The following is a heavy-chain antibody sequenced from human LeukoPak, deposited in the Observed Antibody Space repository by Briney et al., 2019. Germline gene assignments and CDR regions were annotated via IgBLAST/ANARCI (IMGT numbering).Heavy chain of an antibody. V-gene: IGHV4-4*02. CDR3: ARVIAVSGYYYYYYMDV. D-gene: IGHD6-19*01. CDR2: IYHSGST. CDR1: GGSISSSNW. Sequence: PSETLSLTCAVSGGSISSSNWWSWVRQPPGKGLEWIGEIYHSGSTNYNPSLKSRVTISVDTSKDQFSLKLSSVTAADTAVYYCARVIAVSGYYYYYYMDVWGKGTTVTVSS. J-gene: IGHJ6*03.